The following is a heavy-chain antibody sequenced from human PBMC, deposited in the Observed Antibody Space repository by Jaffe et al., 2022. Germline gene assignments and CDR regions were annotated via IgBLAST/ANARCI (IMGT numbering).Heavy chain of an antibody. V-gene: IGHV3-53*04. D-gene: IGHD3-10*01. CDR3: AREGGSGSYARSYYYYYMDV. J-gene: IGHJ6*03. Sequence: EVQLVESGGGLVQPGGSLRLSCAASGFTVSSNYMSWVRQAPGKGLEWVSVIYSGGSTYYADSVKGRFTISRHNSKNTLYLQMNSLRAEDTAVYYCAREGGSGSYARSYYYYYMDVWGKGTTVTVSS. CDR1: GFTVSSNY. CDR2: IYSGGST.